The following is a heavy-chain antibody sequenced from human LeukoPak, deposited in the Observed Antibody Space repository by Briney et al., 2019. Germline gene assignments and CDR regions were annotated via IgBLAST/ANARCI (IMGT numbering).Heavy chain of an antibody. Sequence: GGSLRLSCAASGFTFSNAWMSWVRQAPGKGLEWVGRIKSKTDGGTTDYAAPVKGRFTISRDDSNNTLYLQMNSLKTEDTAVYYCTTYYDFWSGYQQGHRIDYWGQGTLVTVSS. CDR1: GFTFSNAW. CDR3: TTYYDFWSGYQQGHRIDY. CDR2: IKSKTDGGTT. V-gene: IGHV3-15*01. J-gene: IGHJ4*02. D-gene: IGHD3-3*01.